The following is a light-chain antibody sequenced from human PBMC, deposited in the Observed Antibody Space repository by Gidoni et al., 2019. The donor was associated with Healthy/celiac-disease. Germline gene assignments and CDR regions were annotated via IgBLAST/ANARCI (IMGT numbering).Light chain of an antibody. CDR2: GKN. CDR3: NSRDSSGNHV. Sequence: SSELTQDPAVSVALGQTVRITCQGDSLRSYYASSYQQKPGQAPVRVIYGKNNRPSGIPDRFSGSSSGNTASLTITGAQAEDEADYYCNSRDSSGNHVFGTGTKVTVL. CDR1: SLRSYY. J-gene: IGLJ1*01. V-gene: IGLV3-19*01.